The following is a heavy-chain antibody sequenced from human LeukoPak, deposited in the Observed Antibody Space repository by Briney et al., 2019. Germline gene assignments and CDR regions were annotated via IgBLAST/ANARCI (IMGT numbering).Heavy chain of an antibody. V-gene: IGHV1-46*01. CDR2: INPSGGST. Sequence: TSVKVSCKSSGYTFTRYYMHWVRQPPGQGLEWMGIINPSGGSTSYAQKFQGRVTMTRDMSTSTVYMELCSLRSEDTAVYYCARDQPEGSSGRIDSWGQGTLVTVSS. D-gene: IGHD3-22*01. CDR3: ARDQPEGSSGRIDS. CDR1: GYTFTRYY. J-gene: IGHJ4*02.